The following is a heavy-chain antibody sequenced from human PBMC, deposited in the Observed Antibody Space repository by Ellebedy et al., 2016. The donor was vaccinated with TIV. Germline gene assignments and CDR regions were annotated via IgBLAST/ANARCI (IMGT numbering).Heavy chain of an antibody. D-gene: IGHD5-12*01. V-gene: IGHV4-59*01. CDR3: AREASGYDDPLYYGMDV. CDR2: IYYSGST. Sequence: SETLSLXXTVSGGSISSFYWSWVRQPPGKGLEWIGYIYYSGSTNYNPSLKSRVTISVDTSMNQFSLKLSSVTAADTAVYYCAREASGYDDPLYYGMDVWGQGTTVTVSS. CDR1: GGSISSFY. J-gene: IGHJ6*02.